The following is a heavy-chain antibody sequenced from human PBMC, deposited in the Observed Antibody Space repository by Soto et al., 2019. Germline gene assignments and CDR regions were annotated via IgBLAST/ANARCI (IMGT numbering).Heavy chain of an antibody. CDR3: AKGRGDGSDAFHI. CDR1: GYSFMNYD. CDR2: VNPNGGGT. V-gene: IGHV1-8*01. J-gene: IGHJ3*02. D-gene: IGHD3-3*01. Sequence: QVQLVQSGAEVKKPGASVKVSCKASGYSFMNYDINWVRQATGQGLEWMGWVNPNGGGTGYAQKLQGRVTMTRDNSISTAYLEVSSLRSEDTAMYYCAKGRGDGSDAFHIWGQGTMVTVSS.